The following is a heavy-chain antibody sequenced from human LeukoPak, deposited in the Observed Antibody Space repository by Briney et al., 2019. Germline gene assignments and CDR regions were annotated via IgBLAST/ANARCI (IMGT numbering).Heavy chain of an antibody. J-gene: IGHJ4*02. Sequence: PSETLSLTCTVSGGSISSYYWSWIRQPPGKGLEGIGYIYYSGSTNYNPSLKRRVNLSVDTSRTQFYLKLSSVTAADTAVYYCARGAMTTTSTFDYWGQGTLVTVSS. D-gene: IGHD5-24*01. V-gene: IGHV4-59*13. CDR1: GGSISSYY. CDR3: ARGAMTTTSTFDY. CDR2: IYYSGST.